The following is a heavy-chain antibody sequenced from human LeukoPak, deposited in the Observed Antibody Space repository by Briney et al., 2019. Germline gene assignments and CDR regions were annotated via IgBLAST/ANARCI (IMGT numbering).Heavy chain of an antibody. CDR3: AKDRAMVVAATGWFDP. CDR1: GVTFSNYA. CDR2: ISGSGGSI. Sequence: GGSLRLSCEASGVTFSNYAMSWVRQAPGKGLEWVSAISGSGGSIYYADSVKGRFTISRDNSKNTLYLQMNSLGAEDTAVYYCAKDRAMVVAATGWFDPWGQGTLVTVSS. V-gene: IGHV3-23*01. J-gene: IGHJ5*02. D-gene: IGHD2-15*01.